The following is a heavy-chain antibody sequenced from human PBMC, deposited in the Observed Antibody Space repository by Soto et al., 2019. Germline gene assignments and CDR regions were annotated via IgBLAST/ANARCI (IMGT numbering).Heavy chain of an antibody. D-gene: IGHD6-13*01. V-gene: IGHV1-69*12. J-gene: IGHJ3*02. Sequence: QVHLVQSGAEVKKPGSSVKVSCKASGGTFSNHVINWVRQAPGQGLEWMGRIIPIFSTTNYAQKFQGRVTFTADESTVTAYMELSSLKHDDTAVYYCAREVAADGTFREDVFDIWGQGTLVTVSS. CDR2: IIPIFSTT. CDR3: AREVAADGTFREDVFDI. CDR1: GGTFSNHV.